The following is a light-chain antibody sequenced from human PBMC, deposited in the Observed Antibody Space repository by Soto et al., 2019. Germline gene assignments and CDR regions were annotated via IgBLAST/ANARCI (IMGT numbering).Light chain of an antibody. CDR2: GNS. J-gene: IGLJ7*01. CDR3: QSYDSSLSGHVV. Sequence: QSVLTQPPSVSGAPGQRVTISCTGSSSNIGAGYDVHWYQQLPGTAPKLLICGNSNRPSGVPDRFSGSKSGTSASLAITGLQAEDEADYYCQSYDSSLSGHVVFGGGTQLTVL. V-gene: IGLV1-40*01. CDR1: SSNIGAGYD.